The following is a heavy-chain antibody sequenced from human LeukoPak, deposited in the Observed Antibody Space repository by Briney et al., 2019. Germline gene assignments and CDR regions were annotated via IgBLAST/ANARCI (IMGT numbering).Heavy chain of an antibody. CDR3: ARGGHGTSVAVAGTGDF. CDR2: INPNSGGT. CDR1: GYSFTGYY. V-gene: IGHV1-2*02. D-gene: IGHD6-19*01. Sequence: ASVKVSCKASGYSFTGYYMHWVRQAPGQGLEWMGWINPNSGGTDYAQKFQGRVTMTRDMSTSTVYMQLSSLRSEDTAVYYCARGGHGTSVAVAGTGDFWGQGTLVTVSS. J-gene: IGHJ4*02.